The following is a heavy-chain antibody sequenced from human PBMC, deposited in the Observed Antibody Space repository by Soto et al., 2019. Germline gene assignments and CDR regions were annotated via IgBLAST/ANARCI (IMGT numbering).Heavy chain of an antibody. Sequence: QLQLQESGLGLVKPSQTLSLTCAGSGGSIRSSDYSWNWIRQPPGKGLEWIGYIFHSGSTYYNPSLKGRISISLDRSKHQFSLRLTSVTAADTAVYYCARVGQYCISASCRWFEPWGQGTLVTVSP. CDR1: GGSIRSSDYS. CDR2: IFHSGST. V-gene: IGHV4-30-2*01. J-gene: IGHJ5*02. D-gene: IGHD2-2*01. CDR3: ARVGQYCISASCRWFEP.